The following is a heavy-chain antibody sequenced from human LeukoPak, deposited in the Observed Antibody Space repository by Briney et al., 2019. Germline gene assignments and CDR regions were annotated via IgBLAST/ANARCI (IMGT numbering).Heavy chain of an antibody. Sequence: PGGSLRLSRTASLFTHGNRWMHWVRQAPGRGRVCVARIFGDATVASYTDSVKGRLSISRDNAKNTLYLEIDKSSGEDTAVYYCARGQVFGSIQNWDYWGQGTLAIVPS. D-gene: IGHD3-10*01. CDR2: IFGDATVA. CDR1: LFTHGNRW. CDR3: ARGQVFGSIQNWDY. V-gene: IGHV3-74*01. J-gene: IGHJ4*02.